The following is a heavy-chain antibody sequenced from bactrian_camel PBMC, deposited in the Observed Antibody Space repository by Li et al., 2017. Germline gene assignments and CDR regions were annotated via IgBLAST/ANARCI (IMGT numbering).Heavy chain of an antibody. V-gene: IGHV3S40*01. J-gene: IGHJ4*01. CDR1: QFTFSSSRSC. D-gene: IGHD5*01. Sequence: VQLVESGGGLVQAGGSLKLSCVASQFTFSSSRSCMGWFRQAPGQGLEWVSTVNPGGGATYYAEAVKGRFTISRDNTKNTVYLQINSLKSEDTALYYCTTLGGLGFPHIYWGQ. CDR3: TTLGGLGFPHIY. CDR2: VNPGGGAT.